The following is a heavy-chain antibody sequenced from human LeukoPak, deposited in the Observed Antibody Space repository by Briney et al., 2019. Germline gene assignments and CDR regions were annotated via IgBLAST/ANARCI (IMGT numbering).Heavy chain of an antibody. CDR2: IYYSGST. CDR3: ARSPRGRSSNDAFDI. V-gene: IGHV4-39*07. J-gene: IGHJ3*02. D-gene: IGHD3-10*01. CDR1: GDSVSSSNYY. Sequence: PSETLSLTCIVSGDSVSSSNYYWGWIRQSPGKGLEWIGCIYYSGSTYYNPSLKSRVTISLDTSKNQFSLKLSSVTAADTAVYYCARSPRGRSSNDAFDIWGQGTMVTVSS.